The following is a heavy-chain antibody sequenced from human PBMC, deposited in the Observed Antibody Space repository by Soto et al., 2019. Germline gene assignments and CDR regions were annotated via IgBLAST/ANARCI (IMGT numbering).Heavy chain of an antibody. D-gene: IGHD3-10*01. CDR1: GFTFSSYE. CDR3: AKTVGSGIWFGANWFDP. J-gene: IGHJ5*02. CDR2: ISGSGSTI. V-gene: IGHV3-48*03. Sequence: GGSLRLSCAASGFTFSSYEMNWVRQAPGKGLEWVSYISGSGSTIYYADSVKGRFTISRDNAKNSLYLQMNSLRAEDTAVYYCAKTVGSGIWFGANWFDPWGQGTLVTVPQ.